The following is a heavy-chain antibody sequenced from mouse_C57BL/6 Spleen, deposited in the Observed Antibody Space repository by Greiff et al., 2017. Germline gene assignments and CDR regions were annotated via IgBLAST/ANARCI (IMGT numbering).Heavy chain of an antibody. Sequence: EVKLVESGGGLVKPGGSLKLSCAASGFTFSSYAMSWVRQTPEKRLEWVATISDGGSYTYYPDNVKGRFTISRDKAKNNLYLQMSHLKSEDTAMYYCARGRAFFDYWGQGTTLTVSS. J-gene: IGHJ2*01. CDR2: ISDGGSYT. V-gene: IGHV5-4*03. D-gene: IGHD3-1*01. CDR1: GFTFSSYA. CDR3: ARGRAFFDY.